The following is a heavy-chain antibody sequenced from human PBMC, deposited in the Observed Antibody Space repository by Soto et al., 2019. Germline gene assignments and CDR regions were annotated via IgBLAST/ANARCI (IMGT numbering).Heavy chain of an antibody. V-gene: IGHV3-33*01. CDR2: IWYDGSNK. D-gene: IGHD5-12*01. Sequence: QVQLVESGGGVVQPGRSLRLSCAASGFTFSSYGMHWVRQAPGKGLEWVAVIWYDGSNKYYADSVKGRFTISRDNSKNPLSLQMNSLRAEDTAVYYCARDHEDGSEYFQHWGQGTLVTVSS. CDR3: ARDHEDGSEYFQH. CDR1: GFTFSSYG. J-gene: IGHJ1*01.